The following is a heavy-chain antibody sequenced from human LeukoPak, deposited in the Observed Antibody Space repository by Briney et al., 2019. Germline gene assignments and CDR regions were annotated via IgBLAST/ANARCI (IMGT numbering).Heavy chain of an antibody. J-gene: IGHJ4*02. CDR3: ARWSGSSGPFDY. CDR1: GGSISTFH. V-gene: IGHV4-59*13. Sequence: PAETLSLTCTVSGGSISTFHWSWIRQPPGKGLEWIGYMDYSGRTKYISSLKSRVTMSVDTSKNQFSLRLSSVTAADTAVYYCARWSGSSGPFDYWGQGTLATVYS. D-gene: IGHD3-3*01. CDR2: MDYSGRT.